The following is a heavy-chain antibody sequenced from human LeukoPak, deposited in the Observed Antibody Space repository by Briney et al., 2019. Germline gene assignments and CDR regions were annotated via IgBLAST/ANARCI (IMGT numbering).Heavy chain of an antibody. D-gene: IGHD4-23*01. CDR2: ISSSSSYI. V-gene: IGHV3-21*01. CDR3: ARVAYGGNPYFDY. J-gene: IGHJ4*02. CDR1: GFTFSSYS. Sequence: GSLRLSCAASGFTFSSYSMNWVRQAPGKGLEWVSSISSSSSYIYYADSVKGRFTISRDNAKNSLYLQMNSLRAEDTAVYYCARVAYGGNPYFDYWGQGTLVTVSS.